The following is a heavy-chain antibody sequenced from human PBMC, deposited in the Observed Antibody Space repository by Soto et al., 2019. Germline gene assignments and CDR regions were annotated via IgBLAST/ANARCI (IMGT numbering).Heavy chain of an antibody. J-gene: IGHJ4*02. D-gene: IGHD4-17*01. CDR1: GGSISSYY. CDR3: ARGWESTVTKVGY. V-gene: IGHV4-59*01. Sequence: SETLSLTCTVSGGSISSYYWSWIRQPPGKGLEWIGYMYYSGSTSYNPSLKSRVTISVDTSKNQFSLKLSSVTAADTAVYYCARGWESTVTKVGYWGQGTMVTVSS. CDR2: MYYSGST.